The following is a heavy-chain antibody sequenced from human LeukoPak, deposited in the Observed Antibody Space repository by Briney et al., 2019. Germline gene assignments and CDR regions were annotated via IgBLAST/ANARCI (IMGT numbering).Heavy chain of an antibody. D-gene: IGHD3-22*01. Sequence: GASVKVSCKASGYTFTSYGISWVRQAPGQGLEWMGWISAYNGNTNYAQKLQGRVTVTTDTSTSTAYMELRSLRSDDTAVYYCARIDRYYYDSSGYTPPDYWGQGTLVTVSS. CDR3: ARIDRYYYDSSGYTPPDY. V-gene: IGHV1-18*01. CDR2: ISAYNGNT. CDR1: GYTFTSYG. J-gene: IGHJ4*02.